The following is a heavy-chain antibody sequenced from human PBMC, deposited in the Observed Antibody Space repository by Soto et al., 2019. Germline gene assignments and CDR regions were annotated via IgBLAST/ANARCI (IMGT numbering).Heavy chain of an antibody. V-gene: IGHV4-34*01. J-gene: IGHJ4*02. CDR1: GGSFSGYY. Sequence: SETLSLTCAVYGGSFSGYYWSWIRQPPWKGLEWIGEINHSGSTNYNPSLKSRVTISVDTSKNQFSLKLSSVTAADTAVYYCARRPRGDILTCYYRCGGCYYFDYWGQGTLVTVSS. CDR2: INHSGST. D-gene: IGHD3-9*01. CDR3: ARRPRGDILTCYYRCGGCYYFDY.